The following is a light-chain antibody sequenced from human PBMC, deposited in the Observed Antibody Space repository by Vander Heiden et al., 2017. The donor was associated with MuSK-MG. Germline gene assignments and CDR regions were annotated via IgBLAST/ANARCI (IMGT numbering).Light chain of an antibody. CDR2: AAS. V-gene: IGKV1-39*01. CDR3: HQRHSTPYT. J-gene: IGKJ2*01. CDR1: QAINTY. Sequence: DIQMTQSPSSLSASVGDRITITCRASQAINTYLQWYQQTPGSAPKLLIFAASVLESGVPSRFSDSGSETHFTLSISRVQPDDFATYYCHQRHSTPYTFGQGTKMEIK.